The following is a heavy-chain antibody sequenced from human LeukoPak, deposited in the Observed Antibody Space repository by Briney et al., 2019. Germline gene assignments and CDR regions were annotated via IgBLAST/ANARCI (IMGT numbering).Heavy chain of an antibody. CDR2: IYSSETT. V-gene: IGHV4-4*07. CDR1: GGSISSYY. CDR3: ARDSHWGVPFDY. J-gene: IGHJ4*02. D-gene: IGHD7-27*01. Sequence: SSETLSLTCTVSGGSISSYYWSWIRQPAGKGLEWIGRIYSSETTNYNPSLKSRVTMSVDTSKNQFSLRLISVTAADTAVYYCARDSHWGVPFDYWGQGTLVTVSS.